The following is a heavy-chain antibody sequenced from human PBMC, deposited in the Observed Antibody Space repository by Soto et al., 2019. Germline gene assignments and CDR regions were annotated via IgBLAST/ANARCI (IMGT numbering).Heavy chain of an antibody. CDR3: AKDLRDGFTIFGVVYYFDY. CDR2: ISGSGGST. CDR1: GFTFRSYG. Sequence: TGGSQRLSSTASGFTFRSYGMSWVRQAPGKGLEWVSAISGSGGSTYYADSVKGRFTISRDNSKNTLYLQMNSLRAEDTAVYYCAKDLRDGFTIFGVVYYFDYWGQGTLVTVSS. J-gene: IGHJ4*02. D-gene: IGHD3-3*01. V-gene: IGHV3-23*01.